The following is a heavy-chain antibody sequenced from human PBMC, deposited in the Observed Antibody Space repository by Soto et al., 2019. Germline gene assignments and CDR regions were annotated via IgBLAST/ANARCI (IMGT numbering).Heavy chain of an antibody. CDR2: IYYSGST. J-gene: IGHJ3*02. V-gene: IGHV4-59*01. D-gene: IGHD3-16*01. Sequence: SETLYLICTVSGGSISSYYWSWIRQPPGKGLEWIGYIYYSGSTNYNPSLKSRVTISVDTSKNQFSLKLSSVTAADTAVYYCARSIMITFGGAHSNDAFDIWGQGTMVT. CDR1: GGSISSYY. CDR3: ARSIMITFGGAHSNDAFDI.